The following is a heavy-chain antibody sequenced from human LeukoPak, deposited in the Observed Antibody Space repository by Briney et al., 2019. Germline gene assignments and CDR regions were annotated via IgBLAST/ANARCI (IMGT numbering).Heavy chain of an antibody. V-gene: IGHV3-23*01. CDR3: ARVAAPGSYFYYYGMDV. D-gene: IGHD1-26*01. CDR2: ISGSGGST. CDR1: GFTFSSYA. Sequence: GGSLRLSCAASGFTFSSYAMSWVRQAPGKGLEWVSGISGSGGSTKYADSVKGRFTISRDNSKNTLYLQMSSLRAEDTAVYYCARVAAPGSYFYYYGMDVWGQGTTVTVSS. J-gene: IGHJ6*02.